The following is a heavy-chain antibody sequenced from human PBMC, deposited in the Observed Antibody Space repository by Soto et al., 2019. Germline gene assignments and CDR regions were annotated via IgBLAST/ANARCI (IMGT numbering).Heavy chain of an antibody. Sequence: EVQLVESGGGLVQPGRSLRLSCVASGFSFDDYAMHWVRQVPGRGLEWVSSISWNSNIIGYADSVKGRFTISRDSAKKSLYLQMNSLRPEGTALYFWVRSPGHCSGTSCYGYFDSWGQGTLVTVSS. V-gene: IGHV3-9*01. CDR1: GFSFDDYA. J-gene: IGHJ4*02. CDR3: VRSPGHCSGTSCYGYFDS. D-gene: IGHD2-2*01. CDR2: ISWNSNII.